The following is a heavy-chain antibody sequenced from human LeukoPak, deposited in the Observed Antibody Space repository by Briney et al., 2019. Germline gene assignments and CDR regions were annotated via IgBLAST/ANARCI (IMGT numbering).Heavy chain of an antibody. CDR3: ARDTDYYGSGRHGYFDH. CDR1: GLTISNNF. CDR2: IYGGGST. Sequence: GGSLRLSCAASGLTISNNFMGWVRQAPGKGLEWVSLIYGGGSTYSADSVKGRFTISRDNSKNTLHLQMNSLRAEDTAVYYCARDTDYYGSGRHGYFDHWGQGTLVTVSS. J-gene: IGHJ1*01. D-gene: IGHD3-10*01. V-gene: IGHV3-66*01.